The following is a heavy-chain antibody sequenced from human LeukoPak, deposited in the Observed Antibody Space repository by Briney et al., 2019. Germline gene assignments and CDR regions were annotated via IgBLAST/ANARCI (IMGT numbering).Heavy chain of an antibody. CDR3: ARGPHYYDSSGLDY. J-gene: IGHJ4*02. CDR1: GFTFSYW. Sequence: PGGSLRLSCAASGFTFSYWMSWIRQPPGKGLEWIGEINHSGSTNYNPSLKSRVTISVDTSKNQFSLKLSSVTAADTAVYYCARGPHYYDSSGLDYWGQGTLVTVSS. CDR2: INHSGST. V-gene: IGHV4-34*01. D-gene: IGHD3-22*01.